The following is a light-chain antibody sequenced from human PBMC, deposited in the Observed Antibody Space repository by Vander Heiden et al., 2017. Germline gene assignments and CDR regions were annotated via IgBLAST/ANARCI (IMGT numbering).Light chain of an antibody. J-gene: IGLJ3*02. CDR2: EVN. V-gene: IGLV2-23*02. CDR3: CSYADGVTGV. CDR1: SSDVGTYKV. Sequence: QSDLTQPASVSGSPGQSITISCTGTSSDVGTYKVVSWYQHHPGKVPKVIIYEVNKRPSGVSNRFSGSKSGDTASLTISGLQAEDEADYYCCSYADGVTGVLGGGTRVTVL.